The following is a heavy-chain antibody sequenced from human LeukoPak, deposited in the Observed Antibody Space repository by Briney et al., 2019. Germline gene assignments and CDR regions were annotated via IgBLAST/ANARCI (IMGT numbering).Heavy chain of an antibody. CDR2: IGRYGGDI. CDR1: GLTFSSYA. V-gene: IGHV3-23*01. J-gene: IGHJ4*01. CDR3: AKYAPPTTVVTRFFDS. Sequence: GGSLRLSCAASGLTFSSYAMTWVRQAPGKGLEWVSVIGRYGGDIHYADSVEGRFTISRDNSKNTLYLQMNSLRVEDTVIYYCAKYAPPTTVVTRFFDSWGHGTLVTVSS. D-gene: IGHD4-23*01.